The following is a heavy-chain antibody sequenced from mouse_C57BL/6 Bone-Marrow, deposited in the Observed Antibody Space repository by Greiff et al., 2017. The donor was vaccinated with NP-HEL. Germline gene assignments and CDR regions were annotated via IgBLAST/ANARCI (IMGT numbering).Heavy chain of an antibody. CDR3: ATHDDGAWFAY. CDR2: FHPYNDDT. V-gene: IGHV1-47*01. J-gene: IGHJ3*01. D-gene: IGHD2-12*01. Sequence: VQRVESGAELVKPGASVKMSCKASGYTFTTYPIEWMKQNHGKSLEWIGNFHPYNDDTKYNEKFKGKATLTVEKSSSTVYLELSRLTSDDSAVYYCATHDDGAWFAYWGQGTLVTVSA. CDR1: GYTFTTYP.